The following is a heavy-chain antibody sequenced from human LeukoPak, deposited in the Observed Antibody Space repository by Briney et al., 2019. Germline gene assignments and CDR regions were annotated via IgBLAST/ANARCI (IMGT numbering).Heavy chain of an antibody. CDR3: VSPQDGYQDAFDI. CDR1: GGFISSSSYY. D-gene: IGHD2-2*01. Sequence: SETLSLTCTVSGGFISSSSYYWGWIRQPPGKGLEWIGSIYYSGSTYYNPSLKSRVTISVDTSKNQFSLKLSSVTAADTAVYYCVSPQDGYQDAFDIWGQGTMVTVSS. V-gene: IGHV4-39*01. J-gene: IGHJ3*02. CDR2: IYYSGST.